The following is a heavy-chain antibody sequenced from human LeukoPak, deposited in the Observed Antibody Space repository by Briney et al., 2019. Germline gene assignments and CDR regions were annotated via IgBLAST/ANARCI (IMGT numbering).Heavy chain of an antibody. CDR3: AREQGSTVDY. V-gene: IGHV3-53*01. Sequence: GGSLRLSCAASGFTVSSNYMSWARQAPGKGLEWVSVIYSDGTTYYADSVKGRFTIPRDNSKNTLYLQMNSLRAEDTAVYYCAREQGSTVDYWGQGTLVTVSS. CDR1: GFTVSSNY. D-gene: IGHD5/OR15-5a*01. J-gene: IGHJ4*02. CDR2: IYSDGTT.